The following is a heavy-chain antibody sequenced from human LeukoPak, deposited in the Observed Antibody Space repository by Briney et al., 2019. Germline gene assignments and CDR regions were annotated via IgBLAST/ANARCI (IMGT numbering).Heavy chain of an antibody. V-gene: IGHV3-30*03. Sequence: GGSLRLSCAASGFTFSSSGMHWVRQAPGKGPEWVALISSHGRNKLYADSVKGRFTISRDNSKNTLYLQMDSLRPEDTPVYSCAGVRGSYFNGFDPGAREPWSPSPQ. CDR2: ISSHGRNK. CDR3: AGVRGSYFNGFDP. CDR1: GFTFSSSG. D-gene: IGHD1-26*01. J-gene: IGHJ5*02.